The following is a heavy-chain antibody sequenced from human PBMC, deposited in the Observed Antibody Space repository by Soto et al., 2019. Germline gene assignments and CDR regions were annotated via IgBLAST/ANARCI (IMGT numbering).Heavy chain of an antibody. V-gene: IGHV3-30*18. CDR3: AKAIGRDVVVAAAPLDY. CDR2: ISYDGRNK. D-gene: IGHD2-15*01. J-gene: IGHJ4*02. CDR1: GFTFSNYG. Sequence: QVQLVESGGGVVQPGRSLRLSCAASGFTFSNYGMHWVRQAPGMGLEWVAVISYDGRNKYYADSVKGRFTISGDNSKNTLYLQMNSLRAEDTAVYFCAKAIGRDVVVAAAPLDYWGQGTLVTVSS.